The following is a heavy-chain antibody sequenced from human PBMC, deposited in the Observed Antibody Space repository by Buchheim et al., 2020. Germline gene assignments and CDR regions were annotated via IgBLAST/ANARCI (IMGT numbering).Heavy chain of an antibody. CDR2: ISYDGRNK. Sequence: QVQLVESGGGVVQPGTSLRLSCAASGFTFNNYVMHWVRQAPGKGLEWVAVISYDGRNKHYADSVRGRFAISRDNSKNSLSLQMNSLRVDDTAVYYCARDASVGIGAAGYFESWGLGTL. D-gene: IGHD6-13*01. CDR1: GFTFNNYV. V-gene: IGHV3-30*09. CDR3: ARDASVGIGAAGYFES. J-gene: IGHJ4*02.